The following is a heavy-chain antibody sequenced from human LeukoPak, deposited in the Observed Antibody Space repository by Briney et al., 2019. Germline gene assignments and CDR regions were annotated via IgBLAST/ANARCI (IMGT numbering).Heavy chain of an antibody. V-gene: IGHV3-74*01. D-gene: IGHD5-18*01. Sequence: QPGGSLRLSCAASGFTFSSYWMHWVRQPPGKGLVWVSRISSDGRSTTYADSVKGRFTISRDNAKNTLYLQMNTLRAEDTAVYYCARNGYNSGYGAMDVWGQGTTVTVSS. J-gene: IGHJ6*02. CDR1: GFTFSSYW. CDR2: ISSDGRST. CDR3: ARNGYNSGYGAMDV.